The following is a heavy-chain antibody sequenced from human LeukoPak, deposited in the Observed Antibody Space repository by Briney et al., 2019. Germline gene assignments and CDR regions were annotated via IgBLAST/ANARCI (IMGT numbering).Heavy chain of an antibody. V-gene: IGHV3-72*01. J-gene: IGHJ4*02. CDR3: AGFPDY. Sequence: SGGSLRLSCTASGFTFSDYYMDWVRQAPGKGLEWVGRTRNKANSYSTEYAASVKGRFTISRDDSKNSLYLQMNSLKTEDTAVYYCAGFPDYWGQGTLVTVSS. D-gene: IGHD3-10*01. CDR1: GFTFSDYY. CDR2: TRNKANSYST.